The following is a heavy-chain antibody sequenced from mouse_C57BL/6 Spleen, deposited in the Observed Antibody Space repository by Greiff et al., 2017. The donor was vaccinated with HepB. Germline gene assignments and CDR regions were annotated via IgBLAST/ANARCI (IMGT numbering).Heavy chain of an antibody. D-gene: IGHD1-1*01. CDR1: GYTFTEYT. CDR2: FYPGSGSI. J-gene: IGHJ1*03. CDR3: ARHEDLNYYGSSHGYFDV. Sequence: QVQLKQSGAELVKPGASVKLSCKASGYTFTEYTIHWVKQRSGQGLEWIGWFYPGSGSIKYNEKFKDKATLTADKSSSTVYMKLSRLTSEDSAVYVCARHEDLNYYGSSHGYFDVWGTGTTVTVSS. V-gene: IGHV1-62-2*01.